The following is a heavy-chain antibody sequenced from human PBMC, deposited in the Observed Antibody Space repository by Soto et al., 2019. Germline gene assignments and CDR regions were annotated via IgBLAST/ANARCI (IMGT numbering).Heavy chain of an antibody. J-gene: IGHJ6*02. CDR1: GGTFSSYT. CDR2: IIPILGIA. D-gene: IGHD3-10*01. CDR3: ARGGLSGSYPHYYYYGMDV. Sequence: ASVKVSCKASGGTFSSYTISWVRQAPGQGLEWMGRIIPILGIANYAQKFQGRVTITADKSTSTAYMELSSLRSEDTAVYYCARGGLSGSYPHYYYYGMDVWGQGTTVTVSS. V-gene: IGHV1-69*02.